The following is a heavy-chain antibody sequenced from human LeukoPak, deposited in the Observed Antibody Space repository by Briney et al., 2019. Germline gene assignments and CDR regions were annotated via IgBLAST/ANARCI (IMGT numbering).Heavy chain of an antibody. CDR3: ARVTPNIVVVPAAILEDYYYYYGMDV. D-gene: IGHD2-2*01. CDR1: GYTFTSNY. Sequence: ASVKVSCKASGYTFTSNYIHWVRQAPGQGLEWMGMIYPRDGSTSYAQKLQGRVTMTTDTSTSTAYMELRSLRSDDTAVYYCARVTPNIVVVPAAILEDYYYYYGMDVWGQGTTVTVSS. CDR2: IYPRDGST. J-gene: IGHJ6*02. V-gene: IGHV1-46*01.